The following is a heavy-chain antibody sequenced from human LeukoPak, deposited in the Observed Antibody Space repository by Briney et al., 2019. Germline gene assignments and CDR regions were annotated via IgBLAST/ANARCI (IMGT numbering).Heavy chain of an antibody. V-gene: IGHV4-59*01. J-gene: IGHJ3*02. CDR3: ARVGGMTTINNAAFEI. CDR2: VYHTGPT. Sequence: SETLSLSCSVSGGPINTDYWNWIRQSPGKGLEWIGYVYHTGPTNYNPSLKSRVTISIDKSKKHFSLKLISVTAADTAIYYCARVGGMTTINNAAFEIWGQGTMVTVSS. D-gene: IGHD5-24*01. CDR1: GGPINTDY.